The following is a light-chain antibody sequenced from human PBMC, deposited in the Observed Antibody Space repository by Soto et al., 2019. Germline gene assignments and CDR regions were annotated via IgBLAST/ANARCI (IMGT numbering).Light chain of an antibody. J-gene: IGKJ2*01. V-gene: IGKV1D-12*01. Sequence: DLQMTQSPSSVSASVGDRVTITCRASQDIASWLAWYQQKPGKAPKLLIYAASTLQSGVPSRFSGSGSGTDFTLAISSLQPEDFATYYCLQTNSFPYTFGQGTKLEIK. CDR2: AAS. CDR1: QDIASW. CDR3: LQTNSFPYT.